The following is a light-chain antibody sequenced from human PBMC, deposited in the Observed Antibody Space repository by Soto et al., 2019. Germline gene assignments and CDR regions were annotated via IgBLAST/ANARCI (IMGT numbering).Light chain of an antibody. CDR2: AAS. J-gene: IGKJ1*01. Sequence: DIQMTQSPSSLSASVGDRVTITCRASQSISSYLNWYQQKPGKAPKLLIYAASSLQSGVPSRFSGSGSGTDFTLTISSLQPEDFATYYCQKSYSTSWTFGQGPKVEIK. CDR3: QKSYSTSWT. V-gene: IGKV1-39*01. CDR1: QSISSY.